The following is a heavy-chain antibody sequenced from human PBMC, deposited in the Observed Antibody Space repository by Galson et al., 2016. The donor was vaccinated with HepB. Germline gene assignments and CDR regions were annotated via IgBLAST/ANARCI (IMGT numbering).Heavy chain of an antibody. Sequence: SLRLSCAASGFTFSPYWMHWVRQIPGRGLEWLSRINSDGSSITYADSVKGRFTISRDNAKNTLYLQMSSLRDEDTAMYYCARVKCTDTCSYYYGMDVWGQGTTVTVSS. J-gene: IGHJ6*02. D-gene: IGHD2-8*02. CDR2: INSDGSSI. CDR1: GFTFSPYW. CDR3: ARVKCTDTCSYYYGMDV. V-gene: IGHV3-74*01.